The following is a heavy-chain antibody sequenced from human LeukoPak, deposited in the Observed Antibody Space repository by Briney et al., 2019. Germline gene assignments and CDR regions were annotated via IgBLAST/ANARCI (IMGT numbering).Heavy chain of an antibody. CDR2: IINSGGTV. Sequence: PGGSLRLSCAASGFTFSIHGMNWVRQAPGKGLEWVPYIINSGGTVYYTDSVQGRFTISRDNARNSLFLQMNSLRDEDTAVYYCARVGRGVYGMDVWGQGTTVTVSS. CDR3: ARVGRGVYGMDV. D-gene: IGHD3-10*01. J-gene: IGHJ6*02. CDR1: GFTFSIHG. V-gene: IGHV3-48*02.